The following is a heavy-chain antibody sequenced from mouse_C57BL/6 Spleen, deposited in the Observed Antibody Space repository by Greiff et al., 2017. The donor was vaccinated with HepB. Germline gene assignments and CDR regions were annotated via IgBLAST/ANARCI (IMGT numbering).Heavy chain of an antibody. J-gene: IGHJ4*01. D-gene: IGHD1-1*01. CDR2: IDPSDSET. Sequence: QVQLQQPGAELVRPGSSVKLSCKASGYTFTSYWMHWVKQRPIQGLEWIGNIDPSDSETHYNQKFKDKATLTVDKSSSTAYMQLSSLTSEDSAVYYCARSPTTVVGGAMDYWGQGTSVTVSS. CDR1: GYTFTSYW. CDR3: ARSPTTVVGGAMDY. V-gene: IGHV1-52*01.